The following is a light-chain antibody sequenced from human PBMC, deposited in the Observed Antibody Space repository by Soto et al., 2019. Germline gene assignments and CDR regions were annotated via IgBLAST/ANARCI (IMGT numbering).Light chain of an antibody. J-gene: IGKJ3*01. V-gene: IGKV1-27*01. Sequence: DIQVTQFPSSLSASVGETITITCRASQAIGNYVACYQQKPGKVPKLLIYAASTLQSGVPSRFSGSRSVTDFTLTVSTLQPEDVATYFYQNDNCGPLTVGRGTKVEVK. CDR1: QAIGNY. CDR3: QNDNCGPLT. CDR2: AAS.